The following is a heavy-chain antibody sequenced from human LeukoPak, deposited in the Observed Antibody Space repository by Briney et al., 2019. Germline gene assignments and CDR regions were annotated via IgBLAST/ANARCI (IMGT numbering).Heavy chain of an antibody. CDR3: ARQPVVVATPFYYMDV. Sequence: SETLSLTCSVSGGSFSSSTYYWGWIRQPPGKGLEWIGAIYYSGTSYYNSSLKSRVTISVDTSKTQFSLKLSSVTAADTAVYYCARQPVVVATPFYYMDVWGKGAPVTISS. J-gene: IGHJ6*03. CDR1: GGSFSSSTYY. V-gene: IGHV4-39*01. D-gene: IGHD2-15*01. CDR2: IYYSGTS.